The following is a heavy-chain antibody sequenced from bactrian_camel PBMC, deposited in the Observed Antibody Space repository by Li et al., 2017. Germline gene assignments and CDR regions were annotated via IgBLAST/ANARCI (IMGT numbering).Heavy chain of an antibody. J-gene: IGHJ4*01. D-gene: IGHD3*01. Sequence: QVQLVESGGGSVQAGGSLKLSCAASGDTASTNCMGWFRRAPGNEREAVAFVYTDGGRPWYADSVKGRFTISEGVAPNTVFLQMSSLKPEDTALYYCASATTSLYTDSLAQFNYWGQGTQVTVS. CDR1: GDTASTNC. CDR3: ASATTSLYTDSLAQFNY. CDR2: YTDGGRP. V-gene: IGHV3S53*01.